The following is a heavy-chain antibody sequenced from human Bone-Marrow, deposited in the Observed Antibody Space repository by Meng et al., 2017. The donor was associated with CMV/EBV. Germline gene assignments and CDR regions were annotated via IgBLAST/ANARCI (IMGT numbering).Heavy chain of an antibody. V-gene: IGHV1-2*02. D-gene: IGHD3-10*01. CDR1: GYTFTGYY. CDR2: INPNSRGT. CDR3: ARDSITMVRGVSAEDY. Sequence: ASVKVSCKASGYTFTGYYMHWVRQAPGQGLEWMGWINPNSRGTNYAQKFQGRVTMTRDTSISTAYMELSRLRSDDTAVYYCARDSITMVRGVSAEDYWGQGTLVTVSS. J-gene: IGHJ4*02.